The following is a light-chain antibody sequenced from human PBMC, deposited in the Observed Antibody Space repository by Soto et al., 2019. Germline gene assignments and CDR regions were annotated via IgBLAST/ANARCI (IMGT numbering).Light chain of an antibody. V-gene: IGKV3D-20*01. CDR1: QSVSSTY. CDR2: DVS. Sequence: EIVLTQSPATLSLSPGERATLSCAASQSVSSTYLGWYQQKPGLAPRLLIYDVSNRFTGIPDRFSGSGSGTDFTLTISRLEPEDSAVYYCQQYGTLLTFGGGTKVDIK. CDR3: QQYGTLLT. J-gene: IGKJ4*01.